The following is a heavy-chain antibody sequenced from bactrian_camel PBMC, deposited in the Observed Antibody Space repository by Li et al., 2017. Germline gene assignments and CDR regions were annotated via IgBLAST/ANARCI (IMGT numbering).Heavy chain of an antibody. CDR2: IYTRST. D-gene: IGHD4*01. J-gene: IGHJ4*01. CDR3: AAYCGDYCRPIYDYDY. V-gene: IGHV3S55*01. CDR1: GHTSKHYC. Sequence: VQLVESGGGSVQAGGSLRLSCLVSGHTSKHYCAGWFRQVPGKERELVAAIYTRSTFYTDAVKGRFTVSQADDRNTVRLQMDSLRPEDSSMYYCAAYCGDYCRPIYDYDYWGQGTQVTVS.